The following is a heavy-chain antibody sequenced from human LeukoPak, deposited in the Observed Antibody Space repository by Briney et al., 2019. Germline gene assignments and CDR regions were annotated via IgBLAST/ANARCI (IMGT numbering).Heavy chain of an antibody. J-gene: IGHJ4*02. CDR3: AKVGIVAAGTPLDY. D-gene: IGHD6-13*01. CDR1: GFTFSSYG. V-gene: IGHV3-30*18. CDR2: ISYDGSNK. Sequence: GRSLRLSCAASGFTFSSYGMHWVRQAPGKGLEWVAVISYDGSNKYYADSVKGRFTISRDNSKNTLYLQMNSLRAEDTAVYYCAKVGIVAAGTPLDYWGQGTLVTVSS.